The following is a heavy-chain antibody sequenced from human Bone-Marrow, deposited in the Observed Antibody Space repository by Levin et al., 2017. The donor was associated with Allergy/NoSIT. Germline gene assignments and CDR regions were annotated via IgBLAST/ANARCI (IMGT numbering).Heavy chain of an antibody. CDR3: ANWAMYHYDRSAFDYFYYATDV. CDR2: ISAGGNYI. J-gene: IGHJ6*04. V-gene: IGHV3-21*01. D-gene: IGHD3-22*01. Sequence: PGGSLRLSCAASGILFSSYDMNWVRQAPGKGLEWVSSISAGGNYIYYADSVKGRFTISRDNAKNSLFLQMNSLRAEDTAVYYCANWAMYHYDRSAFDYFYYATDVWGKGTTVTVSS. CDR1: GILFSSYD.